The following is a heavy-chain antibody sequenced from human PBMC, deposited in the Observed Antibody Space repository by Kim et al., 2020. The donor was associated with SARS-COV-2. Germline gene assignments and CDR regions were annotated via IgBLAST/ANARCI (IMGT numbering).Heavy chain of an antibody. D-gene: IGHD6-13*01. CDR3: ATGYSSSWYVY. CDR2: T. J-gene: IGHJ4*02. V-gene: IGHV1-24*01. Sequence: TIYEQKFQGRVTMTEDTSTDTAYMELSSLRSEDTAVYYCATGYSSSWYVYWGQGTLVTVSS.